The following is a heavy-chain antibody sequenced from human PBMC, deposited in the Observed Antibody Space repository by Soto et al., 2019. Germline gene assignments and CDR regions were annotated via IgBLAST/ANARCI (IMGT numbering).Heavy chain of an antibody. Sequence: GESLKISCAASGFTFSSYSMNWVRQAPGKGLEWVSYISSSSSTIYYADSVKCRITISRDNAKNSLYLQMNRLGDEDTDVYYCAGHSGSYRDAFDIWGQGTMVTVSS. CDR2: ISSSSSTI. J-gene: IGHJ3*02. CDR3: AGHSGSYRDAFDI. V-gene: IGHV3-48*02. D-gene: IGHD1-26*01. CDR1: GFTFSSYS.